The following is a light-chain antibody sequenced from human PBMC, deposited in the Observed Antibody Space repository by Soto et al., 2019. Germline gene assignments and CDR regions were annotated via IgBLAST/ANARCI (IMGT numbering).Light chain of an antibody. V-gene: IGKV1-39*01. CDR2: LAS. J-gene: IGKJ1*01. Sequence: DIQMTQSPSSLSASVGDRVTITCRASQGISNYLNWYQQKPGRAPRLLMFLASSLQSGVPSRFSGSGSGTDFTLIINSLQPEDVATYYCQQSFSAPWTFGQGTKVDIK. CDR3: QQSFSAPWT. CDR1: QGISNY.